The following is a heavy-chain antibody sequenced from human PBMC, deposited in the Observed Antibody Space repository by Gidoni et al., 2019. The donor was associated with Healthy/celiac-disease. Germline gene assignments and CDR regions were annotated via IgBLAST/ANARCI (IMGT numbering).Heavy chain of an antibody. CDR2: IYYSGST. CDR3: ARHKRDYYYYYGMDV. J-gene: IGHJ6*02. V-gene: IGHV4-59*08. CDR1: GGSISSYY. Sequence: QVQLQESGPGLVKPSETLSLTCTVSGGSISSYYWRWIRQPPGKGLEWIGYIYYSGSTNYNPSHKSRVTISVDTSKNQFSLKLSSVTAADTAVYYCARHKRDYYYYYGMDVWGQGTTVTVSS.